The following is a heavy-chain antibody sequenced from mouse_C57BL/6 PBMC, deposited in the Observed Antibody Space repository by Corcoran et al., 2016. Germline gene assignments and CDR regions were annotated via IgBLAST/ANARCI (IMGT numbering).Heavy chain of an antibody. Sequence: EVQLQQSGPELVKPGASVKISCKASGYTFTDYYMNWVKQSHGKSLEWIGDINPNNGGTSYNQKFKGKATLTVDKSSSTAYMELRSLTSENSAVYYCARCFIRYFDVWGTGTTVTVSS. J-gene: IGHJ1*03. V-gene: IGHV1-26*01. CDR1: GYTFTDYY. CDR3: ARCFIRYFDV. D-gene: IGHD1-2*01. CDR2: INPNNGGT.